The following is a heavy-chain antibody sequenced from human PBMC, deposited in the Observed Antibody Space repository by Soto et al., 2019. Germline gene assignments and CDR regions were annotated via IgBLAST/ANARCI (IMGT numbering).Heavy chain of an antibody. CDR3: ARSRLVINRPYYYYYGMDV. D-gene: IGHD3-9*01. V-gene: IGHV1-69*06. Sequence: SVKVSCKASGGTFSGNAFSWVRQAPGQGLEWVGGIIPMCGTANYAQKFQDRVTFTADKSTNIVYMEMSSLRSDDTAVYYCARSRLVINRPYYYYYGMDVWGQGTTVTVS. CDR2: IIPMCGTA. J-gene: IGHJ6*02. CDR1: GGTFSGNA.